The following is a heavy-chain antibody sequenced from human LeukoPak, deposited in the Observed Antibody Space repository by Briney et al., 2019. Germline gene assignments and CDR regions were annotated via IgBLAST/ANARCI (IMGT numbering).Heavy chain of an antibody. CDR2: INPSGGST. CDR1: GYTFTSYY. J-gene: IGHJ4*02. D-gene: IGHD2-2*01. CDR3: ARAPNRGQLLYFDY. V-gene: IGHV1-46*01. Sequence: ASVKVSCKASGYTFTSYYMHWVRQAPGQGLEWMGIINPSGGSTSYAQKFQGRVTMTRDMSTSTVYMELSRLRSDDTAVYYCARAPNRGQLLYFDYWGQGTLVTVSS.